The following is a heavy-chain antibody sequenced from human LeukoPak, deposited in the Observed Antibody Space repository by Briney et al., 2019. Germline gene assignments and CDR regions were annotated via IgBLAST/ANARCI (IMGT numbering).Heavy chain of an antibody. J-gene: IGHJ4*02. CDR2: IWYDGSNK. CDR3: AKDLMTYMITFGPQGY. CDR1: GFTFSSYG. Sequence: GGSLRLSYAASGFTFSSYGMHWVRQAPGKGLEWVAVIWYDGSNKYYADSVKGRFTISRDNSKNTLYLQLNSLRAEDTAVYYCAKDLMTYMITFGPQGYWGQGTLVTVSS. D-gene: IGHD3-16*01. V-gene: IGHV3-33*06.